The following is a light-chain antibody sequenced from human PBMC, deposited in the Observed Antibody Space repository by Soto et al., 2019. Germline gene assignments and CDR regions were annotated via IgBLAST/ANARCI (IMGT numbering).Light chain of an antibody. CDR3: SSYAGSNPFMV. J-gene: IGLJ1*01. CDR1: SSDVGGYNY. Sequence: QSVLTQPPSASGSPGQSVTISCTGTSSDVGGYNYVSWYQQHPGKATKLMIYEISKRPSGVPDRFSGSKSGNTASLTVSGLQAEDEADYYCSSYAGSNPFMVFGTGTKVTVL. V-gene: IGLV2-8*01. CDR2: EIS.